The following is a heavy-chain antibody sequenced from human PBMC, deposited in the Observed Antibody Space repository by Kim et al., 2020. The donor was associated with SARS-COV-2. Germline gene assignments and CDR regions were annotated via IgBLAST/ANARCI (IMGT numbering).Heavy chain of an antibody. CDR1: GFTVSSYS. J-gene: IGHJ4*02. V-gene: IGHV3-48*02. Sequence: GGSLRLSCAVSGFTVSSYSMNWVRQAPGKGLEWVSYIRSSGSPIYYADSVKGRFTISRDNAKNSLYLQMNSLRDEDTAVYYCTRDPEALDCWGQGALVTVSS. CDR3: TRDPEALDC. CDR2: IRSSGSPI.